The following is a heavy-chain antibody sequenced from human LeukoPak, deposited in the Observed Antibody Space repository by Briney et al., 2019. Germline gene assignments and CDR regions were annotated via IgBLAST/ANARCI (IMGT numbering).Heavy chain of an antibody. CDR1: GDSVSSYSVA. Sequence: SRTLSLTCAISGDSVSSYSVAWTWIRQSPSRGLQWLGRTYYRSKWYNDYAISVKSRITINPDTSKNQFSLQLTSVTPEDTAVYYCAREESETYTIDYWGQGTLVTVSS. CDR2: TYYRSKWYN. V-gene: IGHV6-1*01. CDR3: AREESETYTIDY. D-gene: IGHD3-3*01. J-gene: IGHJ4*02.